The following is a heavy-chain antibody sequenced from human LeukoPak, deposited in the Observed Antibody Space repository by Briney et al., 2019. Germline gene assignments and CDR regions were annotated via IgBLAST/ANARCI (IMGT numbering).Heavy chain of an antibody. J-gene: IGHJ3*02. CDR2: MNPNSGNT. D-gene: IGHD6-19*01. V-gene: IGHV1-8*01. CDR3: ARGWLVHDAFDI. Sequence: ASVKVSCKASGYTFTSYDINWVRQATGQGLEWMGWMNPNSGNTGYAQKFQGRVTMTRNTSISIAYMELSRLRSEDTAVYYCARGWLVHDAFDIWGQGTMVTVSS. CDR1: GYTFTSYD.